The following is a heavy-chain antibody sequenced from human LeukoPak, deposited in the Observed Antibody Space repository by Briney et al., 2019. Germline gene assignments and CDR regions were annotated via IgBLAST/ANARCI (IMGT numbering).Heavy chain of an antibody. Sequence: GGSLRLSCAASGFTFSSYAMHWVRQAPGKGLEWVAVISYDGSNKYYADSVKGRFTISRDNSKNTLYLQMNSLRAEDTAVYYCARGSVPAAMLYDYYYMDVWGKGTTVTVSS. CDR1: GFTFSSYA. V-gene: IGHV3-30*04. CDR3: ARGSVPAAMLYDYYYMDV. D-gene: IGHD2-2*01. CDR2: ISYDGSNK. J-gene: IGHJ6*03.